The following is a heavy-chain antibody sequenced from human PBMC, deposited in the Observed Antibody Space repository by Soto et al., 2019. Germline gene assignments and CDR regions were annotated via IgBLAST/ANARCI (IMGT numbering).Heavy chain of an antibody. CDR2: ISGSGGST. CDR1: GFTFSNYA. Sequence: EVQLLESGGGLVQPGGSLRLSCAASGFTFSNYAVTWVRQAPGKGLEWVSTISGSGGSTYYADSVKGRFTISRDKSKNTLDLQMNSLGAEDTGVYYCAKDQGSSWYEIDYWGQGTLVTVSS. CDR3: AKDQGSSWYEIDY. J-gene: IGHJ4*02. D-gene: IGHD6-13*01. V-gene: IGHV3-23*01.